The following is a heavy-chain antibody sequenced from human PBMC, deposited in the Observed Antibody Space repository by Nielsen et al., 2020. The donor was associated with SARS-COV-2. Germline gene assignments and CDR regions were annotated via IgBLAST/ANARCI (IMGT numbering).Heavy chain of an antibody. J-gene: IGHJ4*02. V-gene: IGHV3-53*01. CDR3: ARVAPLRFEGFGY. Sequence: GESLKISCAASGFTDSSNYISWVRQAPGKGLEWVSVIYSGGSTYYADSVKGRFTISRDNSKNTLYLQMNSLRAEDTAVYYCARVAPLRFEGFGYWGQGTLVTVSS. CDR1: GFTDSSNY. CDR2: IYSGGST. D-gene: IGHD3-3*01.